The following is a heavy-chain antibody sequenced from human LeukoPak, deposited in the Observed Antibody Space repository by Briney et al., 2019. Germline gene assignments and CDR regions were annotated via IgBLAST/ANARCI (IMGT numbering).Heavy chain of an antibody. Sequence: TGGSLRLSCAASGFTFSSYGMHWVRQAPGKGLEWVAFIRYDGSNKYYADSVKGRFTISRDNSKNTLYLQMNRLRAEDTAVYYCAKVPLRDRGIFDYWGQGTLVTVSS. V-gene: IGHV3-30*02. CDR2: IRYDGSNK. D-gene: IGHD3-10*01. CDR1: GFTFSSYG. J-gene: IGHJ4*02. CDR3: AKVPLRDRGIFDY.